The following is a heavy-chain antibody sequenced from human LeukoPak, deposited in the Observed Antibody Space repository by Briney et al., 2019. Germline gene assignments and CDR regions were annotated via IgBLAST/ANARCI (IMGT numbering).Heavy chain of an antibody. Sequence: SETLSLTCTVSGGSISSGGYYWSWIRQPPGKGLEWIGYIDYSGSTYDNPSLKSRVTISVDTSKNQFSLKLSSVTAADTAVYYCARDREWELQSLRYFDYWGQGTLVTVSS. CDR3: ARDREWELQSLRYFDY. J-gene: IGHJ4*02. CDR1: GGSISSGGYY. CDR2: IDYSGST. D-gene: IGHD1-26*01. V-gene: IGHV4-61*08.